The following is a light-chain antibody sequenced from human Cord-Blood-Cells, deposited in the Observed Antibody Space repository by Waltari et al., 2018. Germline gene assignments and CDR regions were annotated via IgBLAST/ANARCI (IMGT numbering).Light chain of an antibody. CDR3: QQYNNWPLT. J-gene: IGKJ4*01. CDR1: QSVSSN. V-gene: IGKV3-15*01. Sequence: EIVMTQSPATLSVSPGERATLSCRASQSVSSNLAWYQQKPGQAPSLLIYGASTRATGIPARFSGSGSGTEFTLTISSLQSEDFAVYYCQQYNNWPLTFGGWTKVEIK. CDR2: GAS.